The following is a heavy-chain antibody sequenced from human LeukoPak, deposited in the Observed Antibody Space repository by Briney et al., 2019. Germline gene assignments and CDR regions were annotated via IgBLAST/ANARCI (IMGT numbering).Heavy chain of an antibody. D-gene: IGHD3-22*01. Sequence: SVKVSCKASGGTFRSYTISWVRQAPGQGLEWMGGIILLFDTPTYSQKFQGRVTITTDESTSTVYMELSSLRSEDTAVYYCARIGARAVVVINLIHAFDIWGQGTMVAVSS. V-gene: IGHV1-69*05. CDR1: GGTFRSYT. J-gene: IGHJ3*02. CDR2: IILLFDTP. CDR3: ARIGARAVVVINLIHAFDI.